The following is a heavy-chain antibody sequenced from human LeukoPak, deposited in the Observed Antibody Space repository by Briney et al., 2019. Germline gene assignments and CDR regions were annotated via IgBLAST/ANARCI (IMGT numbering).Heavy chain of an antibody. CDR2: INPNGGGT. V-gene: IGHV1-2*02. CDR1: GYTFTGYY. CDR3: ARGIVVVPAASRQKKKYYFVY. Sequence: ASVKVSCKASGYTFTGYYMHWVRQAPGQGLEWMGWINPNGGGTNYAQKFQGRVTMTRDTSISTAYMELSRLRSDDTAVYYCARGIVVVPAASRQKKKYYFVYWGQGTLVTVPA. J-gene: IGHJ4*02. D-gene: IGHD2-2*01.